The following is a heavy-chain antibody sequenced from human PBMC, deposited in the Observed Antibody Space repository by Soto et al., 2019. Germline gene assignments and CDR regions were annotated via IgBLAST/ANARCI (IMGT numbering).Heavy chain of an antibody. CDR2: IYYSGST. Sequence: QLQLQESGPGLVKPSETLSLPCTVSGGSISSSSYYWGWIRQPPGKGLGWIGSIYYSGSTYYNPSRKSRVTISVGTSKHQLSLKLSSVTAADTAVYYWARPETGIAVAGPFYALYIWGQGTMVTVSS. D-gene: IGHD6-19*01. V-gene: IGHV4-39*01. J-gene: IGHJ3*02. CDR3: ARPETGIAVAGPFYALYI. CDR1: GGSISSSSYY.